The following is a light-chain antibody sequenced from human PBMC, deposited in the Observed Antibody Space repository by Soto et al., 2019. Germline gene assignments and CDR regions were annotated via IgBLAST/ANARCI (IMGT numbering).Light chain of an antibody. J-gene: IGKJ5*01. V-gene: IGKV3-20*01. Sequence: EMGLTQSPGTLSLAPGERAALACRASQTVRNNYLAWYQQKPGQAPRLLIYDASSRATGIPDRFSGSGSGTDFTLTISRLEPEDSAVYYCQQYGSSRITFGQGTRLEI. CDR2: DAS. CDR3: QQYGSSRIT. CDR1: QTVRNNY.